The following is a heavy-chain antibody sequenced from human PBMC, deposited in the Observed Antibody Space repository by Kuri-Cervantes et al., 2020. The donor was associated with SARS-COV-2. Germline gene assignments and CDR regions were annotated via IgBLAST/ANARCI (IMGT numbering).Heavy chain of an antibody. D-gene: IGHD2-15*01. CDR1: GYTFTSYY. Sequence: ASVKVSCKASGYTFTSYYMHWVRQAPGQGLEWMGIINPSGGSTSYAQKFQGRVTMTRDTSTSTAYMELSSLRSEDTAVYYCARSSLGYCSGGSCSNWFDPWGQGTLVTVSS. CDR2: INPSGGST. J-gene: IGHJ5*02. V-gene: IGHV1-46*01. CDR3: ARSSLGYCSGGSCSNWFDP.